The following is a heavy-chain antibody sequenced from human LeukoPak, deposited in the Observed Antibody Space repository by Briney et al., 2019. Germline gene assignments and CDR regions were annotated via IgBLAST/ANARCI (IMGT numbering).Heavy chain of an antibody. J-gene: IGHJ4*02. CDR2: ISGSGSST. V-gene: IGHV3-23*01. D-gene: IGHD6-19*01. CDR3: AKLSGWYGY. CDR1: GFTFSSYA. Sequence: GGSLRLSCAASGFTFSSYAMSWVRQAPGKGLDWVSAISGSGSSTYYADSVKGRFTISRDNSKNTLYLQMNSLRAEDTAVCYCAKLSGWYGYWGQGTLVTVSS.